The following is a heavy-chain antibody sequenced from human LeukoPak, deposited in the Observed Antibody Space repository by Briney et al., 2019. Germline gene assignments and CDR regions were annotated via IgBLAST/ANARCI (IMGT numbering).Heavy chain of an antibody. CDR2: IYHSGST. CDR1: GGSISSSNW. Sequence: SETLSLTCAVSGGSISSSNWWSWVRQPPGKGLEWIGEIYHSGSTNYNPSLKSRVTISVDKSKNQFSLKLSSVTAADTAVYYCARSYSYGYYWYFDLWGRGTLVTVSS. D-gene: IGHD5-18*01. CDR3: ARSYSYGYYWYFDL. V-gene: IGHV4-4*02. J-gene: IGHJ2*01.